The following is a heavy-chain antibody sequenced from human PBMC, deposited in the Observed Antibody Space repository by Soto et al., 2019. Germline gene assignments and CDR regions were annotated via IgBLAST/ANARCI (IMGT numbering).Heavy chain of an antibody. CDR3: ARGTTVTVDY. D-gene: IGHD4-17*01. J-gene: IGHJ4*02. CDR2: INHSGST. Sequence: QVQLQQWGAGLLKPSETLSLTCAVYGGSFSGYYWSWIRQPPGKGLEWIGEINHSGSTNYNPSLKSRVTRSVGTSKNEFSLKLSSVTAADAAVYYCARGTTVTVDYWGQGALVTVSS. CDR1: GGSFSGYY. V-gene: IGHV4-34*01.